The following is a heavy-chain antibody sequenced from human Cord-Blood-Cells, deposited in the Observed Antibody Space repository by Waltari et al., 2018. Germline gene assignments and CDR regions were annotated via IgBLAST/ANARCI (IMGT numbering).Heavy chain of an antibody. D-gene: IGHD1-20*01. CDR3: AKDETKYNWNEDYFDY. Sequence: QVQLVESGGGVVQPGRSLRLSCAASGFTFSSYGMHWVRPAPGKGLEWVAVISYDGSNKYYADSVKGRFTISRDNSKNTLYLQMNSLRAEDTAVYYCAKDETKYNWNEDYFDYWGQGTLVTVSS. V-gene: IGHV3-30*18. J-gene: IGHJ4*02. CDR1: GFTFSSYG. CDR2: ISYDGSNK.